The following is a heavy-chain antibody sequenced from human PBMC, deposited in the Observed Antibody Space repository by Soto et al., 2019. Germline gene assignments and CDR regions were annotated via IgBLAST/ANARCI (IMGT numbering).Heavy chain of an antibody. Sequence: QVQLVESGGGVAQPGRSLRLSCTASGFTFSSYGMHWVRQAPGKGLEWVAVIWYDGSNKYYADSVKGRFTISRDNSKNMLYLQMNSLRAEDTAVYYCARAPHYYYYGLDVWGQGTTVTVSS. V-gene: IGHV3-33*01. CDR3: ARAPHYYYYGLDV. CDR2: IWYDGSNK. CDR1: GFTFSSYG. J-gene: IGHJ6*02.